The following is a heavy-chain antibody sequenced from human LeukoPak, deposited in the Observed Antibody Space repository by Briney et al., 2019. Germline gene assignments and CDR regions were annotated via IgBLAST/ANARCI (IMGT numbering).Heavy chain of an antibody. CDR3: AKPYGTDCGGDCYFDY. CDR2: ISGSGGNT. V-gene: IGHV3-23*01. CDR1: GFTFSNYA. Sequence: QSGGSLRLSCAAFGFTFSNYAISWVRQAPGKGLEWVSAISGSGGNTYYADSVRGRFTISRDNSRSTLYLQMSRLRAEDTALYYCAKPYGTDCGGDCYFDYWGRGTLVGVSS. J-gene: IGHJ4*02. D-gene: IGHD2-21*02.